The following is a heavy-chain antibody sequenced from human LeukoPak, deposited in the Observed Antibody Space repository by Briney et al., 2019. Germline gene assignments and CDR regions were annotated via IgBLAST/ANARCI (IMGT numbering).Heavy chain of an antibody. V-gene: IGHV1-69-2*01. CDR3: ATLRPPDIVVVPAAISAPPNWFDP. Sequence: GASVKVSCXVSGYTFTDYYMHWVQQAPGKGLEWMGLVDPEDGETIYAEKFQGRVTITADTSTDTAYMELSSLRSEDTAVYYCATLRPPDIVVVPAAISAPPNWFDPWGQGTLVTVSS. CDR1: GYTFTDYY. CDR2: VDPEDGET. D-gene: IGHD2-2*01. J-gene: IGHJ5*02.